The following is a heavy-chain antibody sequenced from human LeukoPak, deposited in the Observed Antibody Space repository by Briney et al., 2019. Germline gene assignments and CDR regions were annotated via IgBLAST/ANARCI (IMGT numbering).Heavy chain of an antibody. CDR2: IIPILGIA. V-gene: IGHV1-69*04. J-gene: IGHJ4*02. D-gene: IGHD3-10*01. CDR1: GGTFSSYA. CDR3: ARGEDYYGSGSYYERYGY. Sequence: ASVKVSCKASGGTFSSYAISWVRQAPGQGLEWMGRIIPILGIANYAQKFQGRVTITADKSTSTAYMELSSLRSEDTAVYYCARGEDYYGSGSYYERYGYWGQGTLVTVSS.